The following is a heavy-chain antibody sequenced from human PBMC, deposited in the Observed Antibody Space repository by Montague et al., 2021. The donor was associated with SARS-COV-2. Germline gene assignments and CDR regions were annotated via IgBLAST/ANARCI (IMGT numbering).Heavy chain of an antibody. J-gene: IGHJ2*01. CDR2: LDHSGNT. Sequence: SETLSLTCTVSAGSISSYYWSWIRQPPGKGLEWIGNLDHSGNTKYNPSLKSRATISVDTSKNQFSLRLSSVTAADTAVYYCAREFRLELWQTNWYFGLWGRGTLVTVSS. D-gene: IGHD3-16*01. V-gene: IGHV4-59*01. CDR1: AGSISSYY. CDR3: AREFRLELWQTNWYFGL.